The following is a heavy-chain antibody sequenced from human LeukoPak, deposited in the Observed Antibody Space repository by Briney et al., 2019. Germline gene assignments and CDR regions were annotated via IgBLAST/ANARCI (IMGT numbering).Heavy chain of an antibody. CDR3: ARGAAAEFLYYIDY. J-gene: IGHJ4*02. D-gene: IGHD6-13*01. CDR1: GFTLDDYA. Sequence: GRSLRLSCAASGFTLDDYAMHWVRQAPGKGLEWVSGISWNSGSIGYADSVKGRFTISRDNAKNSLYLQMNSLRAEDTALYYCARGAAAEFLYYIDYWGQGTLVTVSS. V-gene: IGHV3-9*01. CDR2: ISWNSGSI.